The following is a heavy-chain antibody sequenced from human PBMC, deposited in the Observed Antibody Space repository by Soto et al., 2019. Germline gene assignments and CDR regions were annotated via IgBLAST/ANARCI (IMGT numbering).Heavy chain of an antibody. J-gene: IGHJ4*02. Sequence: EVQLVESGGGLVQPGGSLRLSCAASGFTFSVYSMNWIRQAPGKGLQWVSYMTSDMRTIHYADSVKGRFTISRDNAKNLVYLQMTSLRDEDTVVYYCARSVEGHFDYWGQGALVTVSS. CDR2: MTSDMRTI. CDR1: GFTFSVYS. CDR3: ARSVEGHFDY. D-gene: IGHD6-19*01. V-gene: IGHV3-48*02.